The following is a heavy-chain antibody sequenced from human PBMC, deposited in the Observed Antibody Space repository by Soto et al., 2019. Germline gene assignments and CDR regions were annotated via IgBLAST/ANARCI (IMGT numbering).Heavy chain of an antibody. V-gene: IGHV3-23*01. CDR2: VGGGGSDT. CDR3: AKEVVLTGPWSSGMAV. D-gene: IGHD7-27*01. J-gene: IGHJ6*01. Sequence: SWISQKQGKGLEWVSTVGGGGSDTYYAASVKGRFTISRDNSKNTLYLQMNSLRAADTATFYCAKEVVLTGPWSSGMAV.